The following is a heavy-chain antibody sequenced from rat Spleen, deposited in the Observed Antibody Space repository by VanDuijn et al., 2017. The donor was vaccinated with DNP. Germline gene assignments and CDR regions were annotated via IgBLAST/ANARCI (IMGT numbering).Heavy chain of an antibody. CDR3: AGRPPPTRGPFDY. V-gene: IGHV5S13*01. CDR2: ISNTGGSI. D-gene: IGHD1-4*01. J-gene: IGHJ2*01. CDR1: GFTFSKYG. Sequence: EVQLVESGGGLVQPGRSLKLSCAASGFTFSKYGMAWVRQAPKKGLEWVASISNTGGSIYYPDSVKGRFTISRDNAQNTLYLQMDSLRSDDTATYYWAGRPPPTRGPFDYWGQGIMVTVSA.